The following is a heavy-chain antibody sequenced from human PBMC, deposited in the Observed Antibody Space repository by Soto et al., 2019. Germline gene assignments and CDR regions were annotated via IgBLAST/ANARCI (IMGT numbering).Heavy chain of an antibody. J-gene: IGHJ5*02. Sequence: GGSLRLSCAASGGTFSSYAMHWVRQAPGKGLEWVAVISYDGSNKYYADSVKGRFTISRDNSKNTLYLQMNSLRAEDTAVYYCARDPAVLWFGESHRFDPWGQGTLVTVSS. D-gene: IGHD3-10*01. CDR3: ARDPAVLWFGESHRFDP. CDR2: ISYDGSNK. CDR1: GGTFSSYA. V-gene: IGHV3-30-3*01.